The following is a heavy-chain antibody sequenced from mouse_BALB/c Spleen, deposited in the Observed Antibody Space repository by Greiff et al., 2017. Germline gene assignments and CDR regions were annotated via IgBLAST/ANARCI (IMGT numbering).Heavy chain of an antibody. CDR1: GFTFSSYG. CDR3: ARDHYYGSSYYAMDY. CDR2: INSNGGST. J-gene: IGHJ4*01. Sequence: EVKLVESGGGLVQPGGSLKLSCAASGFTFSSYGMSWVRQTPDKRLGLVATINSNGGSTYYPDSVKGRFTISRDNAKNTLYLQMSSLKSEDTAMYYCARDHYYGSSYYAMDYWGQGTSVTVSS. V-gene: IGHV5-6-3*01. D-gene: IGHD1-1*01.